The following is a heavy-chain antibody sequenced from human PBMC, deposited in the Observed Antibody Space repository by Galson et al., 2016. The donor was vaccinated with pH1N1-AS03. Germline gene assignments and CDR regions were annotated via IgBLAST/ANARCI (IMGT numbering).Heavy chain of an antibody. J-gene: IGHJ6*02. CDR3: AREAEHYYYALDV. V-gene: IGHV3-64*02. CDR1: GFTFSSYS. Sequence: SLRLSCAASGFTFSSYSIPWVRQAPGKGLEYVSAISSDGDTYYTDSVKGRFTISRDKSKNTVYLQMGSLRPEDVAVYYCAREAEHYYYALDVWGQGTTVTVSS. CDR2: ISSDGDT.